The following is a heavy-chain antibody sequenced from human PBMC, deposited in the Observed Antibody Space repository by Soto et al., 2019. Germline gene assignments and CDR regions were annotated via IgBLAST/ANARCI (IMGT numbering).Heavy chain of an antibody. CDR1: GFTVSSYG. Sequence: XGSLGLSFAASGFTVSSYGMHWVRQAPGKGLEWVAVISYDGSNKYYADSVKGRFTISRDNSKNTLYLQMNSLRAEDTAVYYCAKFEGGMDVWGQGTTVTVSS. CDR2: ISYDGSNK. CDR3: AKFEGGMDV. J-gene: IGHJ6*02. V-gene: IGHV3-30*18.